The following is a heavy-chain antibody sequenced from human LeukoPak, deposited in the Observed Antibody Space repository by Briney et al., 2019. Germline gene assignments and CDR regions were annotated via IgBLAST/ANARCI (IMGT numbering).Heavy chain of an antibody. CDR3: ARSPPGYSYVDS. D-gene: IGHD5-18*01. CDR1: GFTVSSKY. V-gene: IGHV3-53*01. CDR2: IYSGGNT. Sequence: PGGSLRLSCLASGFTVSSKYMSWVRQAPGKGLEWVAVIYSGGNTYYTDSVKGRFSISRDSLKNTLYLQMNSLRVEDTAVYYCARSPPGYSYVDSWGQGTLVTVSS. J-gene: IGHJ4*02.